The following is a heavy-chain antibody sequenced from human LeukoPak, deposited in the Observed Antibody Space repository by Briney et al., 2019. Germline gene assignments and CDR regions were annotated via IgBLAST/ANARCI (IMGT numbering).Heavy chain of an antibody. V-gene: IGHV4-59*08. CDR1: GGSISIYY. D-gene: IGHD2-15*01. CDR2: IYYSGNT. CDR3: PKHEVGYFPGGSCPYYFDY. J-gene: IGHJ4*02. Sequence: SETLSLTCTVSGGSISIYYWSWIRQPPGMGLEWIAYIYYSGNTRYNPSLQSRVTISVDTSKNQFCLKLNSVTAADTAICYCPKHEVGYFPGGSCPYYFDYWGQGTLVTVSS.